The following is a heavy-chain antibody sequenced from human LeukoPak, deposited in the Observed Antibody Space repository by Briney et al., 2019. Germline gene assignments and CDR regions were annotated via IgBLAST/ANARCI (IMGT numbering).Heavy chain of an antibody. V-gene: IGHV4-34*01. J-gene: IGHJ4*02. D-gene: IGHD3-3*01. CDR2: INHSGST. CDR1: GFTFGSYS. CDR3: ASVSPITIFGVVTRAMPDY. Sequence: GSLRLSCAASGFTFGSYSMNWIRQPPGKGLEWIGEINHSGSTNYNPSLKSRVTISVDTSKNQFSLKLSSVTAADTAVYYCASVSPITIFGVVTRAMPDYWGQGTLVTVSS.